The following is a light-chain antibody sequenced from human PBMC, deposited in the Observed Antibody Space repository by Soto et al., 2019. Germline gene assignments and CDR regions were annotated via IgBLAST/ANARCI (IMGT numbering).Light chain of an antibody. V-gene: IGLV2-11*01. CDR2: DVS. CDR1: SSDVGSYKD. CDR3: CAYADTVYG. J-gene: IGLJ1*01. Sequence: QSVLTQPRSVSGSPGQSVTISCTGTSSDVGSYKDVSWYQHHPGKVPKLMIYDVSEQPSGVPDRYSGSKSGNTASLTISGLQAEDEANYYCCAYADTVYGFGTGTRSPS.